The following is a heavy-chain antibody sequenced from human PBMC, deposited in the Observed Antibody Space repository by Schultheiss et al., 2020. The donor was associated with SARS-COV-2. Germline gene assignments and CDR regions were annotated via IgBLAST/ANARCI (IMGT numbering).Heavy chain of an antibody. Sequence: SETLSLTCTVSGGSISSYYWSWIRQPPGKGLEWIGYIYYSGSTNYNPSLKSRVTISVDTSKNQFSLKLSSVTAADTAVYYCARQWGPPAAARWWFDPWGQGTLVTVSS. CDR2: IYYSGST. J-gene: IGHJ5*02. D-gene: IGHD2-2*01. CDR3: ARQWGPPAAARWWFDP. V-gene: IGHV4-59*08. CDR1: GGSISSYY.